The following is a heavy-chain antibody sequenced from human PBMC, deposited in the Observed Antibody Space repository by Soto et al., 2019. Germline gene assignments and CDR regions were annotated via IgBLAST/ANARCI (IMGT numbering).Heavy chain of an antibody. D-gene: IGHD2-15*01. CDR3: ARYVLRFNYYGMDV. CDR2: INHSGST. V-gene: IGHV4-34*01. CDR1: GGSFSGYY. J-gene: IGHJ6*02. Sequence: SETLSLTCAVYGGSFSGYYWSWIRQPPGKGLEWIGEINHSGSTNYNPSLKSRVTISVDTSKNQFSLKLSPVTAADTAVYYCARYVLRFNYYGMDVWGQGTTVTVSS.